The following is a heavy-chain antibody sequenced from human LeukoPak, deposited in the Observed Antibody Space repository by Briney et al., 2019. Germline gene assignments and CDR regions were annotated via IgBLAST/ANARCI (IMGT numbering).Heavy chain of an antibody. CDR1: GGSISSYY. Sequence: PSETLSLTCTVSGGSISSYYWSWIRQPPGKGLEWIGYIYYSGSTNYNPSLKSRVTISVDTSKNQFSLKLSSVTAADTAVYYCARRRNCSGGSCYGPIDYWGQGTLVTASS. CDR3: ARRRNCSGGSCYGPIDY. D-gene: IGHD2-15*01. J-gene: IGHJ4*02. V-gene: IGHV4-59*08. CDR2: IYYSGST.